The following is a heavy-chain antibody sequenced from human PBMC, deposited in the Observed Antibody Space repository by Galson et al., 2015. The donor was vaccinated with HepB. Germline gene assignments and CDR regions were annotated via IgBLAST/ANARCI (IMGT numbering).Heavy chain of an antibody. CDR1: GFTFSNYG. Sequence: SLRLSCAASGFTFSNYGMHWVRQAPGKGLEWVAVISYDGSNKYYADSVKGGFTISRDNSKNTLYLQMNSLRAEDTALYYCAKDPYLYSALAGTMAGFDYWGQGTLVTVSS. J-gene: IGHJ4*02. CDR2: ISYDGSNK. D-gene: IGHD6-19*01. V-gene: IGHV3-30*18. CDR3: AKDPYLYSALAGTMAGFDY.